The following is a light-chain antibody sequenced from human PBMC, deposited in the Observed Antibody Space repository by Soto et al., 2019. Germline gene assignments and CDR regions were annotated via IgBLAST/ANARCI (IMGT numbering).Light chain of an antibody. J-gene: IGKJ1*01. V-gene: IGKV3-15*01. CDR1: QSVSSN. CDR2: GAS. Sequence: EIVMTQSPATLSVSPGERATLSCRASQSVSSNLVWYQQKPGQAPRLLIYGASTRATGVPARFSGSGSGTEFTLTISSLQSEDCALYYCQQYDNRPPWTFGQGTKVEIK. CDR3: QQYDNRPPWT.